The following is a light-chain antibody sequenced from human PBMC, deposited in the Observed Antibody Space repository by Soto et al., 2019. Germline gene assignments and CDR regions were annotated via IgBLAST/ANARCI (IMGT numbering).Light chain of an antibody. J-gene: IGLJ1*01. Sequence: QSALTQPASVSGSPGQSITISCTGTSSDVGGYNYVSWYQQHPGKAPKLMIYDVSNRPSGVSNRFSGSKSGNTASLTISGLQAEDEADYYCSSYTSSSTPDLHVFGTGTKVTVL. V-gene: IGLV2-14*01. CDR1: SSDVGGYNY. CDR3: SSYTSSSTPDLHV. CDR2: DVS.